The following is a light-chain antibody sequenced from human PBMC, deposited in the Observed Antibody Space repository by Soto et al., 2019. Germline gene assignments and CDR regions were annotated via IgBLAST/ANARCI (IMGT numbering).Light chain of an antibody. CDR3: ISYTSSSTWV. CDR1: SSDVGGYNY. J-gene: IGLJ3*02. Sequence: QSALTQPASVSGSPGQSITISCTGTSSDVGGYNYVSWYQHHPVKAPKLMIYEVSNRPSGVSDRFSGSRSGNTASLTISGLQAEDESGYYCISYTSSSTWVFGGGTKLTVL. V-gene: IGLV2-14*01. CDR2: EVS.